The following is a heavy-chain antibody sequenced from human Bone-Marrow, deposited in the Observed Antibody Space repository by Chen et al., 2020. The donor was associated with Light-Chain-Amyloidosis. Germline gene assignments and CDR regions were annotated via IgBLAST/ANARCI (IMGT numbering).Heavy chain of an antibody. Sequence: EVQLEQSGPEVKKPGESLKISCKGSGYTFPNYWIGWVRQMPGKGLEWMGVTYPDDSDARYSPSFEGQVTSSAAKSITTAYLQWRSLKASGTAMYYCARRRDGYNFDYWGQGTLVTVSS. D-gene: IGHD5-12*01. CDR2: TYPDDSDA. CDR1: GYTFPNYW. CDR3: ARRRDGYNFDY. J-gene: IGHJ4*02. V-gene: IGHV5-51*01.